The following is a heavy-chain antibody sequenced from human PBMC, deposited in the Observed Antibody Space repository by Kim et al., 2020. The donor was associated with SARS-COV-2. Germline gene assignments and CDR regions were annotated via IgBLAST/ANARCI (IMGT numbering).Heavy chain of an antibody. CDR1: GYTFTSYA. J-gene: IGHJ3*02. V-gene: IGHV1-3*01. D-gene: IGHD6-13*01. CDR2: INAGNGNT. CDR3: ARRKSSSPHDAFDI. Sequence: ASVKVSCKASGYTFTSYAMHWVRQAPGQRLEWMGWINAGNGNTKYSQKFQGRVTITRDTSASTAYMELSSLRSEDTAVYYCARRKSSSPHDAFDIWGQGTMVTVSS.